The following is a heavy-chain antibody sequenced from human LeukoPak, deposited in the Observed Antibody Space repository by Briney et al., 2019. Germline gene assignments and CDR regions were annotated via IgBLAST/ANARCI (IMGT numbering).Heavy chain of an antibody. D-gene: IGHD3-9*01. CDR3: ARGLRYFGYSYMVV. CDR2: IIPIFGTA. Sequence: ASVKVSCKASGYTFTSYGISWVRQAPGQGLEWMGGIIPIFGTANYAQKFQGRVTITADISTSTAYMELSSLRSEDTAVYCCARGLRYFGYSYMVVWGKGTTVTVSS. J-gene: IGHJ6*03. CDR1: GYTFTSYG. V-gene: IGHV1-69*06.